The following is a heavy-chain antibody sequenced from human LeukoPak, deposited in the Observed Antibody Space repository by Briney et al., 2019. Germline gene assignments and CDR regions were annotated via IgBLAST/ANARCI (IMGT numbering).Heavy chain of an antibody. CDR1: GFIFSDYH. V-gene: IGHV3-11*03. J-gene: IGHJ4*02. CDR2: ISSSSSYT. D-gene: IGHD5-24*01. Sequence: PGGSLRLSCAASGFIFSDYHMSWIRQAPGKRLEWVSYISSSSSYTNYADSVKGRFTISRDNAKNSLYLQMNSLRAEDTAVYYCASTRDGYKPYYFDYWGQGTLVTVSS. CDR3: ASTRDGYKPYYFDY.